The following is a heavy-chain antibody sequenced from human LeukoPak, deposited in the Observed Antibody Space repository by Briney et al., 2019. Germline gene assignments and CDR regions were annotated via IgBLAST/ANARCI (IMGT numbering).Heavy chain of an antibody. CDR2: TSLDGSDN. J-gene: IGHJ4*02. CDR3: ARVYRLWSDPHFDY. V-gene: IGHV3-30*04. CDR1: GFTFSSYA. Sequence: GRSLRLSCAASGFTFSSYAMHWVRQAPGKGLKWVAVTSLDGSDNYYADSVKGRFTISRDNSKNTLYLQMNSLRPDDTAVYYCARVYRLWSDPHFDYWGQGTLVTVSS. D-gene: IGHD3-16*02.